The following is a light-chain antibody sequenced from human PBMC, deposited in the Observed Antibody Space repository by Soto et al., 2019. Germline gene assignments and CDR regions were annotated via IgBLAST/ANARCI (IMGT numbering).Light chain of an antibody. Sequence: QSALTQPASVSGSPGQSIAISCTGTSSDVGGYNYVSWYQQYPGKAPKLMIYHVSNRPSGVSNRFSGSKSGNSASLTISGLQAEDEADYYCSSYTSTSTYVFGTVTKVTVL. V-gene: IGLV2-14*01. CDR3: SSYTSTSTYV. J-gene: IGLJ1*01. CDR2: HVS. CDR1: SSDVGGYNY.